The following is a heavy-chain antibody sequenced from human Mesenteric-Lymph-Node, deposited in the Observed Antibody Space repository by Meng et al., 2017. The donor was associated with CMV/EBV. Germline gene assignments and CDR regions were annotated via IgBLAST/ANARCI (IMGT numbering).Heavy chain of an antibody. CDR1: GYTFTGYY. J-gene: IGHJ4*02. CDR3: ARAPLNTDEVGY. V-gene: IGHV1-2*02. Sequence: ASVKVSCKASGYTFTGYYMHWVRQAPGQGLEWMGWINPDTGGTNYAQKFQGRVTMTRDTSISTAYMELSRLRSDDTAVYYCARAPLNTDEVGYWGQGTLVTVSS. D-gene: IGHD1/OR15-1a*01. CDR2: INPDTGGT.